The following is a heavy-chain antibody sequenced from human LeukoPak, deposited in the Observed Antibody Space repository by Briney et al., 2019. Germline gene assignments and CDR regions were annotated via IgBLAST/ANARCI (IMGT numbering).Heavy chain of an antibody. CDR2: IKPNSGGT. V-gene: IGHV1-2*06. CDR1: GYTFTSYD. J-gene: IGHJ4*02. D-gene: IGHD5-18*01. Sequence: ASVKVSCKASGYTFTSYDINWVRQAPGQGLEWMVQIKPNSGGTNYVQKFQGRVTMTRDTSISTAYMELSRLRSDDTAVYYCARGDTAMAHWGQGPLVTVSS. CDR3: ARGDTAMAH.